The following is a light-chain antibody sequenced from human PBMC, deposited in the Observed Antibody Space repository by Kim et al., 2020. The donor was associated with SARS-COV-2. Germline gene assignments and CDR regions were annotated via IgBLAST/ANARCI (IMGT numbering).Light chain of an antibody. CDR2: DVT. J-gene: IGKJ2*01. V-gene: IGKV1-33*01. CDR3: QQYDSVPFT. CDR1: QDVGNY. Sequence: AFVGDRVTITGQASQDVGNYLKWYLQKPGKAPKALIFDVTHLETGVPSRFSGSRSGTDFTFTISSLQTEDIGTYFCQQYDSVPFTFGQGTKLEI.